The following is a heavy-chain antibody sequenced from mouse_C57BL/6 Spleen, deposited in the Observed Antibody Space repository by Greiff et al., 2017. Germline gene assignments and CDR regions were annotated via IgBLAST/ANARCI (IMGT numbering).Heavy chain of an antibody. CDR2: INPNYGTT. Sequence: LQESGPELVKPGASVKISCKASGYSFTDYNMNWVKQSNGKSLEWIGVINPNYGTTSYNQKFKGKATLTVDQSSSTAYMQLNSLTSEDSAVYYCARSSITTVVGRAMDYWGQGTSVTVSS. CDR3: ARSSITTVVGRAMDY. V-gene: IGHV1-39*01. CDR1: GYSFTDYN. D-gene: IGHD1-1*01. J-gene: IGHJ4*01.